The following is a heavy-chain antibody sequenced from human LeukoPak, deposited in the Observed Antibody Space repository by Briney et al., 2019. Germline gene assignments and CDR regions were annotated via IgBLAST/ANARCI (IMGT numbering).Heavy chain of an antibody. Sequence: SETLSLTCAVSGGSISSGGYSWSWIRQPPGKGLEWIGYIYHSGSTYYNPSLKSRVTISVDRSKNQFSLKLSSVTAADTAVYYCARGRSRRFDYWGQGTLVTASS. CDR1: GGSISSGGYS. CDR3: ARGRSRRFDY. V-gene: IGHV4-30-2*01. CDR2: IYHSGST. J-gene: IGHJ4*02.